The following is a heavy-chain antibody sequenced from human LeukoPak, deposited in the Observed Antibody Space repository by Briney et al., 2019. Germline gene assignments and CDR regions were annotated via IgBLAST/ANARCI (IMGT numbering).Heavy chain of an antibody. V-gene: IGHV4-39*01. CDR3: AKRESLSSSQWNYFAC. J-gene: IGHJ4*02. CDR2: FHYSGTP. CDR1: GGSISSSSYY. Sequence: SETLSLTCTVSGGSISSSSYYWAWIRQPPGKGLEWIGSFHYSGTPFYNPSLTSRVTISVDTSKNQVSLKLSSVTAADTAVYYCAKRESLSSSQWNYFACWGQGTLVTVPS. D-gene: IGHD6-19*01.